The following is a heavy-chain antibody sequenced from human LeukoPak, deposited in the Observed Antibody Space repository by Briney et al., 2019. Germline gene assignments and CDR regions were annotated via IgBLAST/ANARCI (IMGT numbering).Heavy chain of an antibody. J-gene: IGHJ4*02. D-gene: IGHD3-10*01. CDR1: GFTFSNYA. Sequence: GGSLRLSCAASGFTFSNYAMYWVRQAPGKGVEWVAFTAYDEGDKYYADSVKGRFTISRDNSKNTLFLQMNSLRADDTAVYYCAKDRANAWSSDYWGQGTLVTVSS. V-gene: IGHV3-30*02. CDR2: TAYDEGDK. CDR3: AKDRANAWSSDY.